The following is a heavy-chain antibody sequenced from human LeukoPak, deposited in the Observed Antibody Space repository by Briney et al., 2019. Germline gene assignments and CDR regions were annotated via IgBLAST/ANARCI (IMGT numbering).Heavy chain of an antibody. CDR2: ISGSGGST. V-gene: IGHV3-23*01. D-gene: IGHD3-22*01. CDR1: GFMFSSYA. CDR3: AKDEDSSGYPLGGYAMDV. J-gene: IGHJ6*02. Sequence: GGSLRLSCPASGFMFSSYAMSWVRQAPGKGLEWVSGISGSGGSTYYADSVKGRFTISRDNSKNTLSLQMNSLRADDTAIYYCAKDEDSSGYPLGGYAMDVWGQGTTVTVSS.